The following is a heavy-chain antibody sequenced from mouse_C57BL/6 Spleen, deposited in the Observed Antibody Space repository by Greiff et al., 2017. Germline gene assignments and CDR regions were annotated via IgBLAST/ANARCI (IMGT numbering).Heavy chain of an antibody. J-gene: IGHJ4*01. CDR1: RYTFTSYW. D-gene: IGHD2-3*01. Sequence: QVQLQQPGAELVRPGSSVKLSCKASRYTFTSYWMHWVKQRPIQGLEWIGNIDPSDSETHYNQKFKDKATLTVNKYSSTAYMQLSSLTSEDSAVYYCARSPDGYYVRYAMDYWGQGTSVTVSS. CDR3: ARSPDGYYVRYAMDY. CDR2: IDPSDSET. V-gene: IGHV1-52*01.